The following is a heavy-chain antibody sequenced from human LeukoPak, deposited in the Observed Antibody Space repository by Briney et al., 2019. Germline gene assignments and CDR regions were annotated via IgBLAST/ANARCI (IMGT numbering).Heavy chain of an antibody. J-gene: IGHJ4*02. Sequence: GGSLRLSCAASGFTFSSYAMHWVRQAPGKGLEYVSAISSNGGSTYYANSVKGRFTISRDNSKNTLYLQMNSLRAEDTAVYYCARARPVEMATISGQYYFDYWGQGTLVTVSS. CDR2: ISSNGGST. D-gene: IGHD5-24*01. CDR3: ARARPVEMATISGQYYFDY. V-gene: IGHV3-64*01. CDR1: GFTFSSYA.